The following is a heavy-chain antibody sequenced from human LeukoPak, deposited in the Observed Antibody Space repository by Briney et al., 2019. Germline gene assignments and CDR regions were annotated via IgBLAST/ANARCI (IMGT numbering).Heavy chain of an antibody. D-gene: IGHD3-22*01. CDR1: GGTFSSYA. CDR2: IIPIFGTA. Sequence: ASVKVSCKASGGTFSSYAISWVRQAPGQGLEWMGGIIPIFGTANYAQKFQGRVTITADESTSTAYMELSSLRSEDTAVYYCAREFSYYDSSGAGYWGQGTLVTVSS. CDR3: AREFSYYDSSGAGY. J-gene: IGHJ4*02. V-gene: IGHV1-69*13.